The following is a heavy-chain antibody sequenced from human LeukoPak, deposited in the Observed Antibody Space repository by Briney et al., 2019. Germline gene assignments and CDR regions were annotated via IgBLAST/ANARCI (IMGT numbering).Heavy chain of an antibody. D-gene: IGHD6-13*01. CDR2: ISGSGGST. Sequence: GGSLRPSCAASGFTCSSYAMSWVRQAPGKGLEWVSAISGSGGSTYYADSVKGRFTISRDNSKNTLYLQMNSLRAEDTAVYYCAKDSSLYPYYFDYWGQGTLVTVSS. CDR1: GFTCSSYA. CDR3: AKDSSLYPYYFDY. V-gene: IGHV3-23*01. J-gene: IGHJ4*02.